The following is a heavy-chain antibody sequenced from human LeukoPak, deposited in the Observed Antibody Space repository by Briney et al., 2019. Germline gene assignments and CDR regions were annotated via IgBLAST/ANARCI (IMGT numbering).Heavy chain of an antibody. CDR1: GGSFSGYY. V-gene: IGHV4-34*01. J-gene: IGHJ4*02. CDR3: ARRPPGYSGYDFVKTRYYYFDY. Sequence: PSETLSLTCAVYGGSFSGYYWSWIRQPPGKGLEWIGEINHSGSTNYNPSLKSRVTISVDKSKNQFSLKLSSVTAADTAVYYCARRPPGYSGYDFVKTRYYYFDYWGQGTLVTVSS. CDR2: INHSGST. D-gene: IGHD5-12*01.